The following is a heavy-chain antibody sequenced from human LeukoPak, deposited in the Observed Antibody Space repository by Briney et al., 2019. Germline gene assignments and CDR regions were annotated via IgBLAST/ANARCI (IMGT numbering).Heavy chain of an antibody. CDR1: GGTFSSYA. CDR2: IIPILGIA. J-gene: IGHJ4*02. CDR3: ARPSTYYYDSSGYDSPFEY. V-gene: IGHV1-69*04. D-gene: IGHD3-22*01. Sequence: GASVKVSCKASGGTFSSYAISWVRQAPGQGLEWMGRIIPILGIANYAQKFQGRVTITADKSTRTVYMELSSLRSEDTAVYYCARPSTYYYDSSGYDSPFEYWGQGTLVTVSS.